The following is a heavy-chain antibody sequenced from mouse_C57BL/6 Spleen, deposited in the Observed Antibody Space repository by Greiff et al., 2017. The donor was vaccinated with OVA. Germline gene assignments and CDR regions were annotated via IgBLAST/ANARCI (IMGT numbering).Heavy chain of an antibody. Sequence: EVKVEESGEGLVKPGGSLKLSCAASGFTFSSYAMSWVRQTPEKRLEWVAYISSGGDYIYYADTVKGRFTISRDNARNTLYLQMSSLKSEDTAMYYCTRDPPYFDYWGQGTTLTVSS. J-gene: IGHJ2*01. V-gene: IGHV5-9-1*02. CDR3: TRDPPYFDY. CDR1: GFTFSSYA. CDR2: ISSGGDYI.